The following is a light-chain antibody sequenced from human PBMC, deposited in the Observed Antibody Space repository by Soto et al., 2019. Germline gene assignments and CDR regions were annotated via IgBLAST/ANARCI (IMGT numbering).Light chain of an antibody. V-gene: IGKV1-5*01. Sequence: DSQMTQSPSTLSASVGDTVTVTCRASQSVSGWLAWYQQKPGEAPKLLIYDASPLPRGVPSRFSGSGSGTEITLTISSLQPEDFATYYCQQLNSYPITFGQGTRLEIK. CDR2: DAS. J-gene: IGKJ5*01. CDR3: QQLNSYPIT. CDR1: QSVSGW.